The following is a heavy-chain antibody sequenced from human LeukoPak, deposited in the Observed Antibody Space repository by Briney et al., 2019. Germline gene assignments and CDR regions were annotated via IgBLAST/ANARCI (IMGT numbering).Heavy chain of an antibody. CDR1: GFTLSSYW. CDR3: ARVAWVTSAWCIDY. CDR2: IKQDESEE. Sequence: GGSLRLSCAASGFTLSSYWMGWVRQAPGKGLEWVANIKQDESEEKRMDSGKGRFSISRDNAKNSLYLQMNSLRAEDTAVYYCARVAWVTSAWCIDYWGQGTLVTVSS. V-gene: IGHV3-7*05. D-gene: IGHD6-19*01. J-gene: IGHJ4*02.